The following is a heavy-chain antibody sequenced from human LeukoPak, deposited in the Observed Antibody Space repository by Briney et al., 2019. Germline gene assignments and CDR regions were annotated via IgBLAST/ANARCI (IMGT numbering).Heavy chain of an antibody. V-gene: IGHV6-1*01. D-gene: IGHD6-6*01. CDR2: TYYRSKWYN. CDR3: ARGGHLYSSTSIYYYYYMDV. CDR1: GDSVSSNSAA. Sequence: SQTLSLTCAISGDSVSSNSAAWNWIRQSPSRGLEWLGRTYYRSKWYNDYAVSVKSRITISPDTSKNQFSLQLNSVTPEDTAVYYCARGGHLYSSTSIYYYYYMDVWGKGTTVTVSS. J-gene: IGHJ6*03.